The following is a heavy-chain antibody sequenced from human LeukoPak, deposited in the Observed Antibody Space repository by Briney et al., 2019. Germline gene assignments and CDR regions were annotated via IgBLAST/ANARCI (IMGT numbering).Heavy chain of an antibody. CDR3: ARDIVATTHEY. J-gene: IGHJ4*02. Sequence: PGGSLRLSCAASGFTFSDYYTSWIRQAPGKGLEWVSYISSSGSTIYYADSVKGRFIISRDNAKNSLYLQMNSLRAEDTAVYYCARDIVATTHEYWGQGTLVTVSS. CDR2: ISSSGSTI. CDR1: GFTFSDYY. D-gene: IGHD5-12*01. V-gene: IGHV3-11*01.